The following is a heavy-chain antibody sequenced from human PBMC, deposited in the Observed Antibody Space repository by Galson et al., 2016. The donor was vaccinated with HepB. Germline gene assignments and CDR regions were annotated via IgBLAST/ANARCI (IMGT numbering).Heavy chain of an antibody. J-gene: IGHJ2*01. D-gene: IGHD6-13*01. CDR1: GDSISTTVW. CDR2: IFHRGST. CDR3: ARTSAANWYFDL. V-gene: IGHV4-4*02. Sequence: ETLSLTCAVSGDSISTTVWWTWLRQPPGKGLEWIGEIFHRGSTNYNPSVKSRVTISVDKSKNQFSLKLTSVTAADTAVYYCARTSAANWYFDLWGRGTLVTVSS.